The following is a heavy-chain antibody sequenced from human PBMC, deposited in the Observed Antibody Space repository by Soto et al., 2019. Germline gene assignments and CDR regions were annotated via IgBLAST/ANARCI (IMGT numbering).Heavy chain of an antibody. CDR3: ARGRGAAKVYYYGMDV. D-gene: IGHD2-15*01. J-gene: IGHJ6*02. CDR1: GGTFSSCA. V-gene: IGHV1-69*13. Sequence: GASVKVSCKASGGTFSSCAISWVRQAPGEGLEWMGGIIPIFGTANYAQKFQGRVTITADESTSTAYMELSSLRSEDTAVYYCARGRGAAKVYYYGMDVWGQGTTVTVSS. CDR2: IIPIFGTA.